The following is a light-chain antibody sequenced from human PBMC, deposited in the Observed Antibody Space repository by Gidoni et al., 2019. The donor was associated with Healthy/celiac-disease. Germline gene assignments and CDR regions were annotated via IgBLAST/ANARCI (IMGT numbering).Light chain of an antibody. CDR3: QQYDNLPPT. Sequence: DIQMTQSPLSLSASAGDRVTITCQASQDINNYLNWYQQKPGKAPKLLIYDASNLKTGVPPRFSGSGSGTDFTFTINNLQPEDIATYSCQQYDNLPPTFGQGTKLEIK. V-gene: IGKV1-33*01. CDR2: DAS. J-gene: IGKJ2*01. CDR1: QDINNY.